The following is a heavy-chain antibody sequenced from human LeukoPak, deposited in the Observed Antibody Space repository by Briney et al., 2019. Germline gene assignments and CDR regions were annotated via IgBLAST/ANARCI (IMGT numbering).Heavy chain of an antibody. Sequence: GGSLRLSCAASGFTFRTYAMNWVRQAPGKGLEWVSHISSGGNTEYYVDSARGRFTMSRDNGKNLLFLQMNSLRAEDTAAYYCARDTVDGPFVISLDYWGQGALVTVSS. J-gene: IGHJ4*02. CDR3: ARDTVDGPFVISLDY. CDR2: ISSGGNTE. D-gene: IGHD3-10*01. CDR1: GFTFRTYA. V-gene: IGHV3-48*03.